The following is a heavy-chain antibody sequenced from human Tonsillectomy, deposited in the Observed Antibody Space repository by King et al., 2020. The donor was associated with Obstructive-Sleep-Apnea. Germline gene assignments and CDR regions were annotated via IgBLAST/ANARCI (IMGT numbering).Heavy chain of an antibody. V-gene: IGHV1-18*04. Sequence: QLVQSGADMKKPGASVKVSCKASGYTFTSYGISWVRQAPGQGLEWMGWIDGDNGNTHYAEDFQGRVTMTTDSSTNTAYMDLRSLSSDDTAVYYCTRVRSDCYDFWSGPGGGWGQGTLVTVSS. CDR1: GYTFTSYG. CDR2: IDGDNGNT. D-gene: IGHD3-3*01. CDR3: TRVRSDCYDFWSGPGGG. J-gene: IGHJ4*02.